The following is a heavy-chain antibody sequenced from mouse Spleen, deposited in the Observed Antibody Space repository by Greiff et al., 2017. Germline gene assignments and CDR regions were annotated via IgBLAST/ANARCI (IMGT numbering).Heavy chain of an antibody. Sequence: DVMLVESGGGLVKPGGSLKLSCAASGFTFSDYGMHWVRQAPEKGLEWVAYISSGSSTIYYADTVKGRFTISRDNAKNTLFLQMTSLRSEDTAMYYCARRWERTWFAYWGQGTLVTVSA. CDR1: GFTFSDYG. CDR3: ARRWERTWFAY. J-gene: IGHJ3*01. V-gene: IGHV5-17*01. CDR2: ISSGSSTI. D-gene: IGHD1-1*02.